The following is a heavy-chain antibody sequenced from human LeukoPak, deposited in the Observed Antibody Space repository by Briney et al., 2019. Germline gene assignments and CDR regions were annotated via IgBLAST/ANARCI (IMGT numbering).Heavy chain of an antibody. CDR3: AREGATVTTYYYYYYMDV. CDR1: GGTFSSYA. Sequence: ASVKVSCKASGGTFSSYAISWVRQAPGQGLEWMGRIIPIFGTANYAQKFQGRVTITTDEPTSTAYMELSSLRSEDTAVYYCAREGATVTTYYYYYYMDVWGKGTTVTVSS. D-gene: IGHD4-17*01. J-gene: IGHJ6*03. CDR2: IIPIFGTA. V-gene: IGHV1-69*05.